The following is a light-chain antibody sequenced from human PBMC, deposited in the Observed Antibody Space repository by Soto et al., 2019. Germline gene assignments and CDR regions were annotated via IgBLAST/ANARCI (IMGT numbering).Light chain of an antibody. CDR3: SSFTVSNTLV. V-gene: IGLV2-14*01. CDR1: NSEVGRYNF. CDR2: EVS. J-gene: IGLJ2*01. Sequence: QSALTQPASLSGSPVQSITISCTGTNSEVGRYNFVSWYQQYPGKPPKLIIYEVSDRPSGVSSRFSGSKSANTASLTISGLQAEDEADYYCSSFTVSNTLVLGGGTKVTVL.